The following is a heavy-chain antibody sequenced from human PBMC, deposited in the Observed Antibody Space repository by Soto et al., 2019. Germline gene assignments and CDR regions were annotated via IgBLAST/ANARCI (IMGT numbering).Heavy chain of an antibody. Sequence: PSETLSLTCTVSGGSISSYYWSWIRQPPGKGLEWIGYIYYSGSTNYNPSLKSRVTISVDTSKNQFSLKLSSVTAADTAVYYCARGGYYDSSGYYGYWGQGTLVTVSS. CDR3: ARGGYYDSSGYYGY. D-gene: IGHD3-22*01. V-gene: IGHV4-59*12. CDR1: GGSISSYY. CDR2: IYYSGST. J-gene: IGHJ4*02.